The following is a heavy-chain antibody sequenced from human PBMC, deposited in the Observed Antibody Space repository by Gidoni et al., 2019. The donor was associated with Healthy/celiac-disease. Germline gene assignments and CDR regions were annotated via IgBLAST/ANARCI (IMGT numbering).Heavy chain of an antibody. J-gene: IGHJ6*03. Sequence: QVQLQESGPGLVKPSETLSLTCTVSGGSIRSYYWSWIRQPAGKGLEWIGRIYTSGSTNYNPSLKSRVTMSVDTSKNQFSLKLSSVTAADTAVYYCARDVVVVVPAAIDYYYYMDVWGKGTTVTVSS. V-gene: IGHV4-4*07. CDR3: ARDVVVVVPAAIDYYYYMDV. CDR2: IYTSGST. CDR1: GGSIRSYY. D-gene: IGHD2-2*02.